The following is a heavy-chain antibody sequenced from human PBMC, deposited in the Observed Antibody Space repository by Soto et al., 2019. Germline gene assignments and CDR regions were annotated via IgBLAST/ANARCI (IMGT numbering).Heavy chain of an antibody. CDR3: ARDLSFGFWSGYYPDAFDI. CDR1: GFTVSSNY. CDR2: IYSGGST. J-gene: IGHJ3*02. V-gene: IGHV3-66*01. Sequence: GGSLRLSCAASGFTVSSNYMSWVRQAPGKGLEWVSVIYSGGSTYYADSEKGRFTISRDNSKNTLYLQMNSLRAEDTAVYYCARDLSFGFWSGYYPDAFDIWGQGTMVTVSS. D-gene: IGHD3-3*01.